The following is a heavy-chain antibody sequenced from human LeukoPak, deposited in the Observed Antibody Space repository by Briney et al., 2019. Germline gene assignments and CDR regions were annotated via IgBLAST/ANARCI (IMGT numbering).Heavy chain of an antibody. J-gene: IGHJ4*02. CDR3: AKGTRSSFRGYFEY. Sequence: GGSLSLSCAASGFTFSNYAMSWVRQAPGGGLEWVSTIVANGDTTYYADSVKGRFTISRDNSKDTLYVQMNSLRADDTALYYCAKGTRSSFRGYFEYWGQGTLVTVSS. D-gene: IGHD2-2*01. CDR2: IVANGDTT. CDR1: GFTFSNYA. V-gene: IGHV3-23*01.